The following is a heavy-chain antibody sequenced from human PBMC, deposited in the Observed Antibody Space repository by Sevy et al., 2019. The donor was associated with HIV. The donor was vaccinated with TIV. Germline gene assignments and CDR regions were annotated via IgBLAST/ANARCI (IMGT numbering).Heavy chain of an antibody. J-gene: IGHJ5*02. V-gene: IGHV4-61*02. CDR2: IYPGGST. Sequence: SETLSLTCTVSGDSISSGLYYWSWIRQPAGKGLEWIGRIYPGGSTNYNPSLRGLVSISVDTSTNQFSLKLNSVTAADTAVYYCARDLPDYGDYGRFDPWGQGTLVTVSS. CDR1: GDSISSGLYY. CDR3: ARDLPDYGDYGRFDP. D-gene: IGHD4-17*01.